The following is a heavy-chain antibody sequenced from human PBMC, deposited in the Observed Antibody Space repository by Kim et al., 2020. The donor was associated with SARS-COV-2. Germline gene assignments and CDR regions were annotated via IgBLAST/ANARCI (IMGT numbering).Heavy chain of an antibody. D-gene: IGHD5-12*01. Sequence: ASVKVSCKASGYTFTSYAMNWVRQAPGQGLEWMGWINTNTGNPTYAQGFTGRFVFSLDTSVSTAYLQISSLKAEDTAVYYCAREAWEEMATIHLFYYYYGMDVWGQGTTVTVSS. V-gene: IGHV7-4-1*02. J-gene: IGHJ6*02. CDR1: GYTFTSYA. CDR2: INTNTGNP. CDR3: AREAWEEMATIHLFYYYYGMDV.